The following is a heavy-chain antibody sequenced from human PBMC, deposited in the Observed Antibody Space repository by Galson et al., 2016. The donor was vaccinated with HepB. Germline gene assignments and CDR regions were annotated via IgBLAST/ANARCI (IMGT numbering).Heavy chain of an antibody. Sequence: SLRLSCAASGFTFSDYYMSWIRQAPGKGLEWVSCISSSGSTKYYADSVKGRFTISRDNAKNSLYLQMNSLRAEDTAVYYCATSEMAVDNGVFDYWGQGTLVIVSS. CDR2: ISSSGSTK. CDR3: ATSEMAVDNGVFDY. D-gene: IGHD5-24*01. V-gene: IGHV3-11*01. CDR1: GFTFSDYY. J-gene: IGHJ4*02.